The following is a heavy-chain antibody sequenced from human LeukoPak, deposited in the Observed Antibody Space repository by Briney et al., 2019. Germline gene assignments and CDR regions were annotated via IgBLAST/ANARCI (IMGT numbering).Heavy chain of an antibody. CDR2: IYYSGST. Sequence: SQTLSLTCTVSGGSISSGDYYWSWIRQPPGKGLEWIGYIYYSGSTYYNPSLKSRVTISVDTSKNQFSLKLSSVTAADTAVYYCARGRDKEGPFDYWGQGTLVTVSS. CDR1: GGSISSGDYY. V-gene: IGHV4-30-4*01. CDR3: ARGRDKEGPFDY. J-gene: IGHJ4*02.